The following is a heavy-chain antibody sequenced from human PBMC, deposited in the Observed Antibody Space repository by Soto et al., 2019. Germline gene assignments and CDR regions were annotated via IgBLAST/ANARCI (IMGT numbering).Heavy chain of an antibody. J-gene: IGHJ4*02. V-gene: IGHV1-3*05. Sequence: QVQLVQSGAEEKKPGASVKVSCKASGYTFTGYAMHWVRQAPGQRLEWMGWINAGNSNTKYSQKFQGRVTITRDTAASTAYMELRSLRSEDTAVYYCARAVAVAADFDYWGQGTLVTVSS. CDR1: GYTFTGYA. CDR2: INAGNSNT. D-gene: IGHD6-19*01. CDR3: ARAVAVAADFDY.